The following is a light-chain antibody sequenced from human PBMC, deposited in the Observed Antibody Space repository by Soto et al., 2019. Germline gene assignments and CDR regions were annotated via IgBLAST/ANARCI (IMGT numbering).Light chain of an antibody. Sequence: EIVLTQSPATLSLSPGERATLSCRASQSVRSYLAWYQQKPGQAPRLLIYDASSRATGIPGRFSGSGSGTDVTLTISSLEPEDFAVYYCQQRSNWPWTCGQGTKVEIK. J-gene: IGKJ1*01. CDR2: DAS. V-gene: IGKV3-11*01. CDR1: QSVRSY. CDR3: QQRSNWPWT.